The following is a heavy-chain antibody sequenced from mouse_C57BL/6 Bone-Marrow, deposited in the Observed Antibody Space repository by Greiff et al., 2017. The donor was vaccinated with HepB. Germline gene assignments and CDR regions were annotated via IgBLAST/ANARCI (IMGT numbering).Heavy chain of an antibody. D-gene: IGHD1-1*01. V-gene: IGHV5-9-1*02. Sequence: EVKLVDSGEGLVKPGGSLKLSCAASGFTFSSYAMSWVRQTPEKRLEWVAYISSGGDYIYYADTVKGRFTISRDNARNTLYLQMSSLKSEDTAMYYCTRDQLNYGSRDWYFDVWGTGTTVTVSS. CDR1: GFTFSSYA. CDR2: ISSGGDYI. J-gene: IGHJ1*03. CDR3: TRDQLNYGSRDWYFDV.